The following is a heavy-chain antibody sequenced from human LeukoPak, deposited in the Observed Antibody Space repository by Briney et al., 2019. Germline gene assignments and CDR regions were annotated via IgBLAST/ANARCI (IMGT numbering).Heavy chain of an antibody. Sequence: GGPLRLSCAASGFTFSSYAMSWVRQAPGKGLEWVSAISGSGGSTYYADSVKGRFTISRDNSKNTLYLQMNSLRAEDTAVYYCARDAFRLSSGWPEYFQHWGQGTLVTVSS. J-gene: IGHJ1*01. CDR3: ARDAFRLSSGWPEYFQH. CDR2: ISGSGGST. V-gene: IGHV3-23*01. D-gene: IGHD6-19*01. CDR1: GFTFSSYA.